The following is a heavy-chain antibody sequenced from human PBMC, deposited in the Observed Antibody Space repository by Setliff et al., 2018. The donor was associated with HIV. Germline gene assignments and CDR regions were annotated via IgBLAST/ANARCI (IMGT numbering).Heavy chain of an antibody. J-gene: IGHJ5*02. D-gene: IGHD6-13*01. CDR3: AKGGPGSSWLGGWFDP. CDR2: INPNSGGA. CDR1: GYTFSGYY. Sequence: ASVKVSCKASGYTFSGYYMHWVRQAPGQGLEWMGWINPNSGGANNAQKFQGRVTMTRDTSINTAYMELARLRSDDTAVYYCAKGGPGSSWLGGWFDPWGQGTLVTVSS. V-gene: IGHV1-2*02.